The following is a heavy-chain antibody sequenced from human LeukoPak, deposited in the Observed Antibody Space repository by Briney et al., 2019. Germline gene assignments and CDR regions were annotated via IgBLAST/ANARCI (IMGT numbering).Heavy chain of an antibody. V-gene: IGHV4-38-2*02. Sequence: PSETLSLTCTVSGYSISSGYYWGWIRQPPGKGLEWIGSIYHSGSTYYNPSLKSRVTISVDTSKNQFSLKLSSVTAADTAVYYCARVGGSIVVVPAAISRNYYYYYYMDVWGKGTTVTVSS. CDR1: GYSISSGYY. CDR3: ARVGGSIVVVPAAISRNYYYYYYMDV. J-gene: IGHJ6*03. D-gene: IGHD2-2*02. CDR2: IYHSGST.